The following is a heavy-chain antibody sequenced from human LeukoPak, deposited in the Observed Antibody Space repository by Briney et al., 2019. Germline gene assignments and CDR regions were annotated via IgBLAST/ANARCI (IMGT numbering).Heavy chain of an antibody. CDR3: ARGVSSTSCCPHYYYYGMDV. CDR2: INHSGST. V-gene: IGHV4-34*01. D-gene: IGHD2-2*01. J-gene: IGHJ6*02. Sequence: SETLSFTCAVYGGSFSGYYWSWIRQPPGKGLEWIGEINHSGSTNYNPSLKSRVTISVDTSKNQFSLKLSSVTAADTAVYYCARGVSSTSCCPHYYYYGMDVWGQGTTVTVSS. CDR1: GGSFSGYY.